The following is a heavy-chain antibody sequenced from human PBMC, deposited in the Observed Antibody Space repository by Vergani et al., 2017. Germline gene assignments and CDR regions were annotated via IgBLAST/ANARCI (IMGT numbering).Heavy chain of an antibody. V-gene: IGHV3-33*01. D-gene: IGHD3-3*01. CDR1: GFTFSSYG. CDR2: IWYDGSNK. Sequence: QVQLVESGGGVVQPGRSLRLSCAASGFTFSSYGMHWVRPAPGKGLEWVALIWYDGSNKYYANSVKGRFTISRDNSKNTLYLQMNSLRAEDTAVYYCAREDPLYDFGGGGMDVWGQGTTVTVSS. CDR3: AREDPLYDFGGGGMDV. J-gene: IGHJ6*02.